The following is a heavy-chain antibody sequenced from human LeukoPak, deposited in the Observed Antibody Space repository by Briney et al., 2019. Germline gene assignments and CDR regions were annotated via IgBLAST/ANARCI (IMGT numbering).Heavy chain of an antibody. CDR2: IYYTGST. D-gene: IGHD4-17*01. CDR3: ARKATVTTNWHFDL. CDR1: GGSISSYY. Sequence: SETLSLTCTVSGGSISSYYWSWIRQPPGKGLEWIGYIYYTGSTNYNPSLKSRVTISVDTSKNQFSLNLSSVTAADTAVYYCARKATVTTNWHFDLWGRGTLVTVSS. V-gene: IGHV4-59*01. J-gene: IGHJ2*01.